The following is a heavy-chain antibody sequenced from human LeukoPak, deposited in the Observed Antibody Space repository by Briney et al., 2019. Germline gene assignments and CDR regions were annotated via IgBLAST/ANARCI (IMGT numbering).Heavy chain of an antibody. CDR3: AKAPFHRYCSGGSCYSDY. CDR1: GFTFSSYA. Sequence: GGSLGLSCAASGFTFSSYAMSWVRQAPGKGLEWVSAIIGSGGSTYYADSVKGRFTISRDNSKNTLYLQMNSLRAEDTAVYYCAKAPFHRYCSGGSCYSDYWGQGTLVTVSS. CDR2: IIGSGGST. D-gene: IGHD2-15*01. V-gene: IGHV3-23*01. J-gene: IGHJ4*02.